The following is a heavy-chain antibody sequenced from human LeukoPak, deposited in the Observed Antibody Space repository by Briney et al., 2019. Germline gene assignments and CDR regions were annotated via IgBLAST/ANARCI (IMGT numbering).Heavy chain of an antibody. CDR3: ARDAHTSSGGYWGGVDYYYGLDV. Sequence: GGSLRLSCAASGFTFSSYSMNWVRQAPGKGLEWVSSISSSSSYIYYADSVKGRFTISRDNAKNSLYLQMNSLRAEDTAVYYCARDAHTSSGGYWGGVDYYYGLDVWAKGPRSPSP. CDR1: GFTFSSYS. J-gene: IGHJ6*02. D-gene: IGHD3-10*01. CDR2: ISSSSSYI. V-gene: IGHV3-21*01.